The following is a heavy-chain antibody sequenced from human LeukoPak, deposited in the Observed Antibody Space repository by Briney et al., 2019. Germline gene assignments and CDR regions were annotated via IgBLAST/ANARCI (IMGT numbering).Heavy chain of an antibody. V-gene: IGHV3-7*01. CDR3: ARERYCTSTTCYVAVPFDY. D-gene: IGHD2-2*01. CDR2: VTQDGSEN. CDR1: GFTFSTYY. J-gene: IGHJ4*02. Sequence: GGSLRLSCAASGFTFSTYYMTWVRQAPGKGPEWVAGVTQDGSENYYVDSVKGRFTISRDNSKNSLYLQMNSLRAEDTAVYFCARERYCTSTTCYVAVPFDYWGQGTLVTVAS.